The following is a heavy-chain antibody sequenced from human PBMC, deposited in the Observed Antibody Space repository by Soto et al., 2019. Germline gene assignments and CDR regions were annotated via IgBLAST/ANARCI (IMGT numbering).Heavy chain of an antibody. CDR3: ARDQMRYSSGWIYYYGMDV. D-gene: IGHD6-19*01. V-gene: IGHV3-30-3*01. CDR1: GFTFSSYA. J-gene: IGHJ6*02. Sequence: GGSLRLSCAASGFTFSSYAMHWVRQAPGKGLEWVAVISYDGSNKYYADSVKGRFTISRDNSKNTLYLQMNSLRAEDTAVYYCARDQMRYSSGWIYYYGMDVWGQGTTVTVSS. CDR2: ISYDGSNK.